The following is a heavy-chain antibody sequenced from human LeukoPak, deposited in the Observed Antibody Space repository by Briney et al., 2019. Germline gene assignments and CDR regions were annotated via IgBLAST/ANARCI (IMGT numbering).Heavy chain of an antibody. V-gene: IGHV4-34*01. J-gene: IGHJ4*02. D-gene: IGHD3-10*01. CDR2: INHSGST. CDR1: GGSFSGYY. CDR3: ARGYSTGSYYNVRYYFDY. Sequence: SETLSLTCAVYGGSFSGYYWSWIRQPPGKGLEWIGEINHSGSTNYNPSLKSRVTISVDTSKNQFSLKLSSVTAADTAVYYCARGYSTGSYYNVRYYFDYWGQGTLVTVS.